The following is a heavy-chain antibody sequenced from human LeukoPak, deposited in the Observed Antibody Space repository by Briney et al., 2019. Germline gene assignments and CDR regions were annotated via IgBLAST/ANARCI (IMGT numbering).Heavy chain of an antibody. CDR2: ISYDGSNK. V-gene: IGHV3-30*18. J-gene: IGHJ4*02. Sequence: GGSLRLSCAASRFTFSSYDMHWVRQAPGKGLEWVAVISYDGSNKYYADSVKGRFTISRDNSKNTLYLQMNSLRAEDTAVYYCAKDRRVDYDFWRRGFDYWGQGTLVTVSS. CDR3: AKDRRVDYDFWRRGFDY. D-gene: IGHD3-3*01. CDR1: RFTFSSYD.